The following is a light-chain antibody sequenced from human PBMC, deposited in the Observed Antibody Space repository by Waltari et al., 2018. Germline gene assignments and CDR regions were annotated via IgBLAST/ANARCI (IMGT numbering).Light chain of an antibody. CDR1: QSLRYSNGYNY. Sequence: DVVMTQSPLSLPVTPGEPASISCRSSQSLRYSNGYNYVNWYLQRPGQSPQLLIYVGSNRASGVPGRFSGSGSGTDFTLKISRVEAEDVGVYYCMQGLHFPLTFGPGTKVDIK. CDR2: VGS. V-gene: IGKV2-28*01. J-gene: IGKJ3*01. CDR3: MQGLHFPLT.